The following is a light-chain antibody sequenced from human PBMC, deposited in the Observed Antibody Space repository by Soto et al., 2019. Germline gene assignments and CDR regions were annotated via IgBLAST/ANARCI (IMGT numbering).Light chain of an antibody. CDR1: SSDVGAYNF. CDR3: SSFRTSNSLGV. V-gene: IGLV2-14*03. CDR2: DVS. J-gene: IGLJ3*02. Sequence: QSALTQPASVSGSPGQSITISCTGTSSDVGAYNFVSWYQQHPGKAPKLMIYDVSHRPSGVSHRFSGSKSGNTASLTISGLQAEDEADYYCSSFRTSNSLGVFGGGTKVTVL.